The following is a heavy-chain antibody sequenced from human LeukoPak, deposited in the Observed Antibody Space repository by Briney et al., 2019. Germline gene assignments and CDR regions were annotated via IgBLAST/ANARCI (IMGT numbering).Heavy chain of an antibody. Sequence: SETLFLTCTVSGGSISSYYWTWIRQPPGKRLEWIGCIYYSGNTYYNPSLKSRVTISVDTSKNQFSLNLSSVTAADTAVYHCARHSRGANSPFASWGQGTLVTVSS. CDR1: GGSISSYY. D-gene: IGHD4/OR15-4a*01. CDR3: ARHSRGANSPFAS. CDR2: IYYSGNT. J-gene: IGHJ4*02. V-gene: IGHV4-59*08.